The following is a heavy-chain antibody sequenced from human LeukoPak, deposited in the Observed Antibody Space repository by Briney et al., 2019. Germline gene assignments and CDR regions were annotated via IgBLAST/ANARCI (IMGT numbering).Heavy chain of an antibody. D-gene: IGHD3-10*01. V-gene: IGHV3-30*02. CDR3: ARDLGFGEFDPNWFDP. Sequence: GGFLRLSCAASGFTFSSYGMHWVRQAPGKGLEWVTFTRYDGNNKYYADSVKGRFTISRDNSKNTLYLQMNSLRAEDTAVYYCARDLGFGEFDPNWFDPWGQGTLVTVSS. CDR1: GFTFSSYG. CDR2: TRYDGNNK. J-gene: IGHJ5*02.